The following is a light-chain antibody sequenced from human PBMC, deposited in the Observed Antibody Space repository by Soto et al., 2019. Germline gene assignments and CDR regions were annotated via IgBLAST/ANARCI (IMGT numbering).Light chain of an antibody. CDR1: QSLSSW. V-gene: IGKV1-5*01. Sequence: DIQMTQSPSTLSASVGDRVTIPCRASQSLSSWLAWFQQKPGRVPKLLIYDASSLESGVPSRFSGSGSGTEFTLTISSLQPDDFATYYCQQYNIYPWTFGQGTKVDIK. CDR2: DAS. CDR3: QQYNIYPWT. J-gene: IGKJ1*01.